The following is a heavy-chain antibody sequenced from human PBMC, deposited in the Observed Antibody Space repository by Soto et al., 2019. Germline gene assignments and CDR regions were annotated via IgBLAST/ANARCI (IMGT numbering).Heavy chain of an antibody. CDR2: ISYDGSNK. CDR1: GFTFSGFA. V-gene: IGHV3-30-3*01. CDR3: AKEGVFGGGWRNWLDP. Sequence: QVQLVESGGGVVQPGRSLRLSCAASGFTFSGFAMHWVRQAPGKGLEWVAVISYDGSNKYYAESVKGRFTISRDNSQNTLHLLMNSLRADDTAVYWCAKEGVFGGGWRNWLDPWGQGTLVTVSS. J-gene: IGHJ5*02. D-gene: IGHD6-19*01.